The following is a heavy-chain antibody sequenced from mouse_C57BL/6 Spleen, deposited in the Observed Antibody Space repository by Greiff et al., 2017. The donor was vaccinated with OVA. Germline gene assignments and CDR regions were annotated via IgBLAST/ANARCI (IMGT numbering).Heavy chain of an antibody. CDR1: GYSITSGYY. J-gene: IGHJ2*01. V-gene: IGHV3-6*01. CDR3: ARDPPVSYYCDD. Sequence: EVKLQESGPGLVKPSQSLSLTCSVTGYSITSGYYWNWIRQFPGNKLEWMGYIRYDGSNNYNPSLKNRISITRDPSKNQFFLKLNSVTTEDTATYYCARDPPVSYYCDDWGQGTTLTVSS. CDR2: IRYDGSN.